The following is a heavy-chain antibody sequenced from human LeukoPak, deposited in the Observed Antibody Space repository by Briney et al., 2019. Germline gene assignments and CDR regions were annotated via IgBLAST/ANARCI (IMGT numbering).Heavy chain of an antibody. CDR2: ISSGSTI. Sequence: GGSLRLSCAASGFTFSDYYMSWIRQAPGKGLEWVSYISSGSTIYYADSVKGRSTISRDNAKNSPYLQMNSLRAEDTAVYYCARDFLRIVPAATRYFDYWGQGTLVTVSS. V-gene: IGHV3-11*01. J-gene: IGHJ4*02. D-gene: IGHD2-2*01. CDR3: ARDFLRIVPAATRYFDY. CDR1: GFTFSDYY.